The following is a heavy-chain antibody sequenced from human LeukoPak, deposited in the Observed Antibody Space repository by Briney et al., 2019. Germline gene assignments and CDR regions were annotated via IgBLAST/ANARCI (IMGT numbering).Heavy chain of an antibody. Sequence: SETLSLTCAVYGGSFSGYYWSWIRQPPGKGLEWIGEINHSGSTNYNPSLKSRVTISVDTSKNQFSLKLSSVTAVDTAVYYCARRWLQPAGIDYWGQGTLVTVSS. CDR2: INHSGST. D-gene: IGHD5-24*01. CDR1: GGSFSGYY. CDR3: ARRWLQPAGIDY. J-gene: IGHJ4*02. V-gene: IGHV4-34*01.